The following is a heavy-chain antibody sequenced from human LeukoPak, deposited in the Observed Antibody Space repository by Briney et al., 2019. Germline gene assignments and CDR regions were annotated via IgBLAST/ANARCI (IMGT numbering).Heavy chain of an antibody. D-gene: IGHD2-2*02. CDR3: ARAGYCSSTSCYTADHHTDY. Sequence: AASVKVSCKASGGTFSSYAISWVRQAPGQGLEWMGRIIPILGIANYAQKFQGRVTITADKSTSTAYMELSSLRSEDTAVYYCARAGYCSSTSCYTADHHTDYWGQGTLVTVSS. CDR1: GGTFSSYA. J-gene: IGHJ4*02. V-gene: IGHV1-69*04. CDR2: IIPILGIA.